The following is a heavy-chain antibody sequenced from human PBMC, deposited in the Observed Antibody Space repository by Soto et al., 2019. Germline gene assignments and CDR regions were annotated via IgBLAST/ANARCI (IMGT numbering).Heavy chain of an antibody. CDR2: IIPIFGTA. CDR3: ARGPGGPDGPGDY. CDR1: GCTFSSYA. Sequence: SVKVSCKASGCTFSSYAISWVRQAPGQGLEWMGGIIPIFGTANYAQKFQGRVTITRDTSASTAYMELSSLRSEDTAVYYCARGPGGPDGPGDYWGQGTLVTVSS. J-gene: IGHJ4*02. D-gene: IGHD2-15*01. V-gene: IGHV1-69*05.